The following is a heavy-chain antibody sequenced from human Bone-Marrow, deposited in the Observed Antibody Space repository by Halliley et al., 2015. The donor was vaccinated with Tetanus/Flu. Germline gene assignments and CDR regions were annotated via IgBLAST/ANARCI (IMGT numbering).Heavy chain of an antibody. J-gene: IGHJ3*01. Sequence: QLVQSGGGVVQPGRSLTLSCAASGFMLNYYDMHWVRQAPGKGLEWVARISYDGADKFYLDSLNGRFTISRDNSKSTVSLQMNGLRVEDTAVYYCAKWDWGRAFDVWGQGTMVTVSA. CDR3: AKWDWGRAFDV. V-gene: IGHV3-30*18. CDR1: GFMLNYYD. CDR2: ISYDGADK. D-gene: IGHD3-16*01.